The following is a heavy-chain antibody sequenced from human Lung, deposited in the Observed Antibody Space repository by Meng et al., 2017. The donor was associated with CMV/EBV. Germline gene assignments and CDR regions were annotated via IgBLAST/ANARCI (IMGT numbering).Heavy chain of an antibody. J-gene: IGHJ4*01. CDR2: ANPISDDT. CDR1: GYSFSGFY. Sequence: QVQLVQSGAEVKRPGASVKISCQASGYSFSGFYLNWARQAPGHGLEWLGRANPISDDTHLAQKFEGRITVTRGATINTAFMELTRLRPDDTAVYYCAKSSDNGWSSWGPGTLVTVSS. V-gene: IGHV1-2*06. D-gene: IGHD6-19*01. CDR3: AKSSDNGWSS.